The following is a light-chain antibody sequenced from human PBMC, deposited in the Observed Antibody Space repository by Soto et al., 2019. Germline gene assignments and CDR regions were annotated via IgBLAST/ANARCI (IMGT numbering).Light chain of an antibody. CDR3: SSYTSSSIV. V-gene: IGLV2-14*01. J-gene: IGLJ1*01. CDR1: SSDVGGYNY. Sequence: QSVLTQPASVSGSPGQSITISCTGTSSDVGGYNYVSWYQQHPGKAPKLMIYDVSNRPSGVSNRFSGSKSGNTASLTISGLQAEDEADYYCSSYTSSSIVFGNGTKVPVL. CDR2: DVS.